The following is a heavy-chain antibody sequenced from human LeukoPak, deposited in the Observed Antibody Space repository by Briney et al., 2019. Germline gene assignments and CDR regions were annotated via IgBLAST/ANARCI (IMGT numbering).Heavy chain of an antibody. CDR2: ISSSSSYT. CDR3: ASISIAAPY. J-gene: IGHJ4*02. Sequence: PGGSLRLPCAASGFTFSDYYMSWIRQAPGKGLEWVSYISSSSSYTNYADSVKGRFTISRDNAKNSLYLQMNSLRAEDTAVYYCASISIAAPYWGQGTLVTVSS. CDR1: GFTFSDYY. V-gene: IGHV3-11*06. D-gene: IGHD6-13*01.